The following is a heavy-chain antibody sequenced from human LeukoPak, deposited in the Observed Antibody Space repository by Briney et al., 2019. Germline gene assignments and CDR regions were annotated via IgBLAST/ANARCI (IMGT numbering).Heavy chain of an antibody. J-gene: IGHJ3*01. CDR3: ARDPLSDDAFDL. CDR2: ITNTGGTT. Sequence: GGSLRLSCAASGFTLSDYYMNWVRQAPGKGLEWLSYITNTGGTTYADSVQGRFTISRDNAKNSLYLQMNSLRDEDTAVYCCARDPLSDDAFDLWGQGTVVTVSS. CDR1: GFTLSDYY. V-gene: IGHV3-69-1*02.